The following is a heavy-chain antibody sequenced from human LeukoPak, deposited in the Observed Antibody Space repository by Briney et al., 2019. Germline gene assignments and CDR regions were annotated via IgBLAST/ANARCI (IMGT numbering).Heavy chain of an antibody. CDR2: MNPNSGNT. D-gene: IGHD3-22*01. Sequence: ASVKVSCKASGYTFTSYDINWVRQATGQGLEWMGWMNPNSGNTGYAQKFQGRVTITRNTSISTAYMELSSLRSDDTAVYYCARSPYYYDSSGYYAFDIWGQGTMVTVSS. V-gene: IGHV1-8*03. CDR1: GYTFTSYD. J-gene: IGHJ3*02. CDR3: ARSPYYYDSSGYYAFDI.